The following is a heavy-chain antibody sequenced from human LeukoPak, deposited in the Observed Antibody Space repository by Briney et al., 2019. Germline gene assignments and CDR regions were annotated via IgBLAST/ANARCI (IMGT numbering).Heavy chain of an antibody. Sequence: GGSLRLSCAASGFTFSSYSMNWVRQAAGKGLEWVSYISSSSSTIYYADSVKGRFTISRDNAKNSLYLQMYSLRAEDTAVYYCARDLDFGGLVGYWGQGTLVTVSS. CDR2: ISSSSSTI. CDR3: ARDLDFGGLVGY. V-gene: IGHV3-48*01. CDR1: GFTFSSYS. D-gene: IGHD1-26*01. J-gene: IGHJ4*02.